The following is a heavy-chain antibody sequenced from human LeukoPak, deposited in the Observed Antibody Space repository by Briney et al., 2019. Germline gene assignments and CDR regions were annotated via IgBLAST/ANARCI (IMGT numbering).Heavy chain of an antibody. V-gene: IGHV1-46*01. J-gene: IGHJ4*02. CDR2: INPSGGST. Sequence: ASVKVSCKASGYTFTSYYMHWVRQAPGQGLEWMGIINPSGGSTSYAQKVQGRVTMTTDTSATTAYLELRSLTSDDTALYYCARLMDNNYDGSAFDYWGQGTLVTVSS. CDR3: ARLMDNNYDGSAFDY. D-gene: IGHD3-22*01. CDR1: GYTFTSYY.